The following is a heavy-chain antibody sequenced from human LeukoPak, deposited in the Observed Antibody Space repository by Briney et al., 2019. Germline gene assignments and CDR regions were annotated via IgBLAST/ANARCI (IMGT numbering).Heavy chain of an antibody. J-gene: IGHJ3*02. V-gene: IGHV3-53*01. CDR1: GFTVSSNY. CDR3: AKTAIVVPPAFDI. Sequence: PGGSLRLSCAASGFTVSSNYMSWVRQAPGKGLEWVSVIYSGGSTYYADSVKGRFTISRDNSKNTLHLQMNSLRAEDTAVYYCAKTAIVVPPAFDIWGQGTMVTVSS. D-gene: IGHD2-2*01. CDR2: IYSGGST.